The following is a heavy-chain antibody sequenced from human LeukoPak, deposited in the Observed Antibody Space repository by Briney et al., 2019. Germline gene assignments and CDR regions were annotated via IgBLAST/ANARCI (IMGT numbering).Heavy chain of an antibody. J-gene: IGHJ4*02. Sequence: PGGSLRLSCTASGFTFSDYSVNWVRQAPGKGLEWVSGISGSGSHIYYTDSVKGRFTISRDNSKNTLNLQMNSLRAEDTAVYYCAKTGYSGSDRFFDYWGQGILVTISS. CDR3: AKTGYSGSDRFFDY. CDR1: GFTFSDYS. CDR2: ISGSGSHI. D-gene: IGHD5-12*01. V-gene: IGHV3-23*01.